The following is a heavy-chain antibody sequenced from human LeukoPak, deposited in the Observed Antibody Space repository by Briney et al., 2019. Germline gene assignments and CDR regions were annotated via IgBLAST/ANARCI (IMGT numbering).Heavy chain of an antibody. Sequence: GGSLRLSCAASGFTFSSYWMHWVRQVPGKGLEWVATIGNTETFYADSVTGRFTISRDNSKNTVNLQMNRLRVEDTAIYYCAKDWIQFNRVFDCFDSWGQGTLVTVSS. D-gene: IGHD5-18*01. J-gene: IGHJ4*02. CDR2: IGNTET. CDR3: AKDWIQFNRVFDCFDS. CDR1: GFTFSSYW. V-gene: IGHV3-74*01.